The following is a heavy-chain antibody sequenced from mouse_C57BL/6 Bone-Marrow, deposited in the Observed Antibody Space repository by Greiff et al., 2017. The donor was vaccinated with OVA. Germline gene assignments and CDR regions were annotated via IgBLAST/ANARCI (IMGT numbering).Heavy chain of an antibody. Sequence: EVKVVESGGGLVKPGGSLTLSCAASGFTFSDYGMHWVRLAPEKGLEWVAYISSGSSTIYYADTVKGRFTISRDNAKHTLFLQMTSLRSEDTAMYYCARSDYDYFDYWGQGTTLTVSS. V-gene: IGHV5-17*01. J-gene: IGHJ2*01. CDR1: GFTFSDYG. CDR3: ARSDYDYFDY. D-gene: IGHD2-4*01. CDR2: ISSGSSTI.